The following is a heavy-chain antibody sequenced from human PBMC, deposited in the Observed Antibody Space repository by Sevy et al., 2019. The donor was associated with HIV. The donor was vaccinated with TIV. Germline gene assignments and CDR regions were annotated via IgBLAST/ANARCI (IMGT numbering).Heavy chain of an antibody. V-gene: IGHV4-38-2*02. CDR2: IYHSGST. CDR1: GYSISSGYY. J-gene: IGHJ4*02. Sequence: SETLSLTCTVSGYSISSGYYWGWIRQPPGKGLERIGSIYHSGSTYYNPSLKSRVTISVDTSKNQFSLKLSSVTAADSAVYYCARDRRITGTSDYWGQGTLVTVSS. D-gene: IGHD1-20*01. CDR3: ARDRRITGTSDY.